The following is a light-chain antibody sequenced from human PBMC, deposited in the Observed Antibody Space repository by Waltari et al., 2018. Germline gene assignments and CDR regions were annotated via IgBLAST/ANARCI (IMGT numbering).Light chain of an antibody. V-gene: IGKV3-20*01. CDR1: QRVGNTD. CDR3: QQYSSPPMYT. Sequence: EIVLTQSPVTLSLSPGERASLSCRASQRVGNTDFAWYQQKPGQAPRLLIYDASTRATGVPDRFSGSGSGADFTLTISRLEPEDFGVYYCQQYSSPPMYTFGQGTKLEIK. J-gene: IGKJ2*01. CDR2: DAS.